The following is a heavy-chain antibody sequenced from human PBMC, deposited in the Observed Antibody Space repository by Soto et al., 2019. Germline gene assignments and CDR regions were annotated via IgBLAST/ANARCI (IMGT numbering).Heavy chain of an antibody. D-gene: IGHD2-2*01. Sequence: QVQLVQSGAEVKKPGASVKVSCKASGYTFTGHYMHWVRQAPGQGLEWMGWINPNSGDTNYAQKFQGWVTITRDTSISTAYMELSRLRSDDTVVYYCARESSTSLDVWGQGTTVTVSS. CDR1: GYTFTGHY. V-gene: IGHV1-2*04. J-gene: IGHJ6*02. CDR3: ARESSTSLDV. CDR2: INPNSGDT.